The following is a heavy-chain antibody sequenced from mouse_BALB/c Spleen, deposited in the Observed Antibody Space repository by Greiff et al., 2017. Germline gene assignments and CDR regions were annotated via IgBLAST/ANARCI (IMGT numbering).Heavy chain of an antibody. J-gene: IGHJ3*01. Sequence: EVKLMESGGGLVKPGGSLKLSCAASGFTFSDYYMYWVRQTPEKRLEWVATISDGGSYTYYPDSVKGRFTISRDNAKNNLYLQMSSLKSEDTAMYYCARSYDYDGDGFAYWGQGTLVTVSA. CDR2: ISDGGSYT. CDR3: ARSYDYDGDGFAY. CDR1: GFTFSDYY. V-gene: IGHV5-4*02. D-gene: IGHD2-4*01.